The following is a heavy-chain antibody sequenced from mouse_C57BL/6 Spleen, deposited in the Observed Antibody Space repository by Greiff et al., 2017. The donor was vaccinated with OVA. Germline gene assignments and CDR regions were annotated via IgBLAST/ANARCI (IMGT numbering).Heavy chain of an antibody. CDR3: ASPPNYGGGDD. J-gene: IGHJ4*01. CDR1: GFTFSDDG. Sequence: EVQLVESGGGLVKPGGSLKLSCAASGFTFSDDGMHWVRQAPEKVLEWVAYISSGSSTIYYADTVKGRFTISRDNAKNTLFLQRTSLRSEDTAMYYCASPPNYGGGDDWGQGTSVTVSA. CDR2: ISSGSSTI. V-gene: IGHV5-17*01. D-gene: IGHD1-1*01.